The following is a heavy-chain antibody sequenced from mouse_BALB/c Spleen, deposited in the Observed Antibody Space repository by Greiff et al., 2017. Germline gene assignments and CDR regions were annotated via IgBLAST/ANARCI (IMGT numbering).Heavy chain of an antibody. J-gene: IGHJ3*01. CDR2: IRLKSDNYAT. D-gene: IGHD2-4*01. CDR3: TVPTGLRPWFAY. V-gene: IGHV6-6*02. Sequence: EVKLMESGGGLVQPGGSMKLSCVASGFTFSSYWMSWVRQSPEKGLEWVAEIRLKSDNYATHYAESVKGKFTISRDDSKSRLYLQMNSLRAEDTGIYYCTVPTGLRPWFAYWGQGTLVTVSA. CDR1: GFTFSSYW.